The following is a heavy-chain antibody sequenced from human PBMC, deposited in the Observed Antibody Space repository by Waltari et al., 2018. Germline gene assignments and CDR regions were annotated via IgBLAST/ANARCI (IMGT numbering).Heavy chain of an antibody. CDR3: ARGHSTRWYLDS. CDR1: GGSISGFH. J-gene: IGHJ4*02. CDR2: IFYSGTT. Sequence: QVQLQESAPGLVKPSETLSLTCIVSGGSISGFHWRWYRQPPGKGLEWVGYIFYSGTTNYNPSLKSRVTISIDTSNNQFSLNLRSVTAADTAVYYCARGHSTRWYLDSWGQGTLVSVSS. V-gene: IGHV4-59*01. D-gene: IGHD6-13*01.